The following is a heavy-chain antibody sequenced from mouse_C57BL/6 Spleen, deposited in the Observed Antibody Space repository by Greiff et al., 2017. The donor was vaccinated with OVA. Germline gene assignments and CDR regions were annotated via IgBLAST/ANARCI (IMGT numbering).Heavy chain of an antibody. V-gene: IGHV2-2*01. CDR2: IWSGGST. CDR1: GFSLTSYG. D-gene: IGHD3-3*01. J-gene: IGHJ4*01. CDR3: ARKGRDEDYYAMDY. Sequence: VQLVESGPGLVQPSQSLSITCTVSGFSLTSYGVHWVRQSPGKGLEWLGVIWSGGSTDYNAAFISRLSISKDNSKSQVFFKMNSLQADDTAIYYCARKGRDEDYYAMDYWGQGTSVTVSS.